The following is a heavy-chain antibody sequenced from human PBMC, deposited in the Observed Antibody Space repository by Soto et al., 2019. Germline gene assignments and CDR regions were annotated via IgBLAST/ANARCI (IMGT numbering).Heavy chain of an antibody. CDR3: PHYDLEH. J-gene: IGHJ1*01. CDR1: GFSLTSSGMG. D-gene: IGHD1-1*01. Sequence: QISLKESGPTLVRPTQTLTLTCTFSGFSLTSSGMGVGWIRQPPGKALEWLALIYWDDDKRYSPSLRTRLTITKDPSKNPVVLIRTDMDPVDTATYYCPHYDLEHWGQGTLVTVSS. V-gene: IGHV2-5*02. CDR2: IYWDDDK.